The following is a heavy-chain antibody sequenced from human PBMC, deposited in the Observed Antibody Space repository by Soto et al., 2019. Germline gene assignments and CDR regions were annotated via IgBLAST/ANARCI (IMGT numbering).Heavy chain of an antibody. CDR2: ISNDGNNE. V-gene: IGHV3-30*18. CDR3: AKEGYYYDRSGHGKYIHF. D-gene: IGHD3-22*01. Sequence: LRLSCAASGFTFSNYGMYWLRQSPGKGLEWVALISNDGNNEYSADFLKGRFTISRDNSKNPLYLQMDSLRPDDTAVYYCAKEGYYYDRSGHGKYIHFWGQGTLVTVSS. CDR1: GFTFSNYG. J-gene: IGHJ4*02.